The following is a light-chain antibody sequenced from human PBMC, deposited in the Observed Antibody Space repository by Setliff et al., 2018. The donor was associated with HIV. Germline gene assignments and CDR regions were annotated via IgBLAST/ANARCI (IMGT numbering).Light chain of an antibody. CDR3: CSYAGSYSFFG. CDR2: EVS. J-gene: IGLJ1*01. Sequence: QSALTQPRSVSGSPGQSVTISCTGTSSDVGTYNYVSWYQQHPGKAPKLMIFEVSKRLSGVPDRFSGSKSGNTASLTISGLQAEDEADYYCCSYAGSYSFFGFGSGTKVTVL. CDR1: SSDVGTYNY. V-gene: IGLV2-11*01.